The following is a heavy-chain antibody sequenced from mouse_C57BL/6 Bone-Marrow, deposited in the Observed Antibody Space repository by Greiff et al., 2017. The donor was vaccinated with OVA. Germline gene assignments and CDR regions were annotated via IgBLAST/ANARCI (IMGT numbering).Heavy chain of an antibody. CDR1: GFTFSSYA. D-gene: IGHD2-5*01. V-gene: IGHV5-9-1*02. CDR2: ISSGGDYI. Sequence: EVKLVESGEGLVKPGGSLKLSCAASGFTFSSYAMSWVRQTPEKRLEWVAYISSGGDYIYYADTVKGRFTISRDNARNTLYLQMSRLKSEDTAMYYCTRDVYSNYVGAAMDYWGQGTSVTVSS. CDR3: TRDVYSNYVGAAMDY. J-gene: IGHJ4*01.